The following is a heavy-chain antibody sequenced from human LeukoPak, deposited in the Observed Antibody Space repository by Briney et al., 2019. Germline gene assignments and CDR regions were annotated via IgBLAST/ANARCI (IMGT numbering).Heavy chain of an antibody. CDR1: GGTFSSYA. V-gene: IGHV1-69*06. CDR3: ARDNSDVLTSAAAGTTVFDP. D-gene: IGHD6-13*01. CDR2: IIPIFGTA. Sequence: SVKVSCKASGGTFSSYAISWVRQAPGQGLEWMGGIIPIFGTANYAQKFQGRVTITADKSTSTAYMELSSLRSEDTAVYYCARDNSDVLTSAAAGTTVFDPWGQGTLVTVSS. J-gene: IGHJ5*02.